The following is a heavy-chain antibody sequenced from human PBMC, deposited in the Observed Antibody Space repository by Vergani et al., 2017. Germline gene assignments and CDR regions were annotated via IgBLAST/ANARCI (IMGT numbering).Heavy chain of an antibody. CDR2: IYYSGST. J-gene: IGHJ6*02. CDR1: GGSVSSGSYY. Sequence: QVQLQESGPGLVKPSETLSITCTVSGGSVSSGSYYWSWIRQPPGKGLEWIGYIYYSGSTNYNPSLKSRVTISVDTSKNQFSLKLSSATAADTAVYYCARVGSTTTVVTPGGNNCYYGMDVWGQGTTVTVSS. D-gene: IGHD4-23*01. V-gene: IGHV4-61*01. CDR3: ARVGSTTTVVTPGGNNCYYGMDV.